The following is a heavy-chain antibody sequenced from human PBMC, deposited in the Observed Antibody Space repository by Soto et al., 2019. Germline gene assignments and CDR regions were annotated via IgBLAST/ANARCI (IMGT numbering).Heavy chain of an antibody. Sequence: GGSLRLSCAASGFTFSSYAMSWVRQAPGKGLEWVSAISGSGGSTYYADSVKGRFTISRDNSKNTLYLQMNSLRAEDTAVYYCAKFMTGVHDYYYYGMDVWGQGTTVTVSS. CDR1: GFTFSSYA. V-gene: IGHV3-23*01. D-gene: IGHD3-9*01. CDR3: AKFMTGVHDYYYYGMDV. J-gene: IGHJ6*02. CDR2: ISGSGGST.